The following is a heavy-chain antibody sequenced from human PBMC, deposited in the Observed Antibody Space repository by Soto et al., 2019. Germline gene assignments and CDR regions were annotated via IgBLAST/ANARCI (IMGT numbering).Heavy chain of an antibody. CDR1: GGSFSAYY. CDR3: ARQRPTDGRWEFANYYGMDV. J-gene: IGHJ6*02. CDR2: IIHSEST. V-gene: IGHV4-34*12. Sequence: SETLSLTCAVYGGSFSAYYWSWVRQPPGKGLEWIGEIIHSESTKYSPSLKSRVTISVDTSKNQFSLKLSSVTAADTAVYYCARQRPTDGRWEFANYYGMDVWGQGTPVTVSS. D-gene: IGHD1-26*01.